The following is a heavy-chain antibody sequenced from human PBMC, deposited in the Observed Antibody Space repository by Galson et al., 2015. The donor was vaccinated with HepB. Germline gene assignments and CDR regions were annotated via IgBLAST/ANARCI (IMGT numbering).Heavy chain of an antibody. Sequence: SLRLSCAASGFTFSTYTMHWLRQAPGKGLEWVAVISGDGSNTNYPDAVKGRFTISRDNSKNTLYLQMNSLRAEDTAVYYCVRDRPTEYYYDSYGYAYYFDYWGQGTLVTVSS. D-gene: IGHD3-22*01. CDR3: VRDRPTEYYYDSYGYAYYFDY. V-gene: IGHV3-30*04. CDR2: ISGDGSNT. CDR1: GFTFSTYT. J-gene: IGHJ4*02.